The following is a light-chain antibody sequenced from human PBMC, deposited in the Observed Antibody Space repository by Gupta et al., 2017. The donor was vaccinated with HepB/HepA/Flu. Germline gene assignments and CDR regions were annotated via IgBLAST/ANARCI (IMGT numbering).Light chain of an antibody. Sequence: SYELTQPPSVSVSPGQTARITCSGDALPKQYAYWYQQKPGQAPLLVIYKDSERPAGIPGRFSGSSSGTTVTVTISGVQAEDDADYYCHSADSSGTWVFGGGTKLTVL. CDR1: ALPKQY. V-gene: IGLV3-25*03. J-gene: IGLJ3*02. CDR3: HSADSSGTWV. CDR2: KDS.